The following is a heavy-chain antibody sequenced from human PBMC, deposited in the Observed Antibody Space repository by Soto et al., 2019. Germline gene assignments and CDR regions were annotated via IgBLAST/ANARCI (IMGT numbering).Heavy chain of an antibody. CDR1: GDSVSSNGAC. CDR3: ARVHCSGGTCLDGLDV. V-gene: IGHV6-1*01. CDR2: TYYRSNWFL. J-gene: IGHJ6*02. Sequence: PSPTLALACVISGDSVSSNGACCNSIRQSPSGGLEWLGRTYYRSNWFLDYAACVQIRMTINPDTSRNQFSLQQNSVTPEDTAVYYCARVHCSGGTCLDGLDVWGQGTTVTVSS. D-gene: IGHD2-15*01.